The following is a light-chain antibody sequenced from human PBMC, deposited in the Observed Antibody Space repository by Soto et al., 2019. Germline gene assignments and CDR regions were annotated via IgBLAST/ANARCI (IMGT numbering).Light chain of an antibody. J-gene: IGKJ1*01. CDR1: QSISSW. Sequence: DIQMTQSPYTLSASVGDRVTISFRASQSISSWLAWYQQKPGKAPKLLIYKASSLESGVPSRFSGSGSGTEFTLTISSLQPDDFATYYCQQYNSYWTFGQGTKVDI. V-gene: IGKV1-5*03. CDR2: KAS. CDR3: QQYNSYWT.